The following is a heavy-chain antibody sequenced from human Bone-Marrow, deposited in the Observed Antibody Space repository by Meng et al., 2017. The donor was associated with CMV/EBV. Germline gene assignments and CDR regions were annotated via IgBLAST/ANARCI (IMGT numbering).Heavy chain of an antibody. V-gene: IGHV1-2*02. CDR1: GYRFSDYF. J-gene: IGHJ6*02. D-gene: IGHD3-3*01. CDR2: INPNSGGT. CDR3: ARTYYDFWSGYYHYYYYGMDV. Sequence: ASVKVSCKTSGYRFSDYFLHWVRQAPGQGLEWMGWINPNSGGTNYAQKFQGRVTMTRDTSISTAYMELSRLRSDDTAVYYCARTYYDFWSGYYHYYYYGMDVWGQGTTVTVSS.